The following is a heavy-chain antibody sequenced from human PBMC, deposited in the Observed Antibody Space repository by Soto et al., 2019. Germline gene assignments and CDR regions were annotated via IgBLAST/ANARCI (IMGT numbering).Heavy chain of an antibody. Sequence: ETLSLTCTVSGGSISSYYWSWLRQPPGKGLEWIGYIYYSGSTNYNPSLKSRVTISVDTSKHRFSLKLSSVTAADTAVYDCARELLEGYYYYGMDVWGQGTTVS. J-gene: IGHJ6*02. CDR3: ARELLEGYYYYGMDV. V-gene: IGHV4-59*01. CDR2: IYYSGST. D-gene: IGHD1-26*01. CDR1: GGSISSYY.